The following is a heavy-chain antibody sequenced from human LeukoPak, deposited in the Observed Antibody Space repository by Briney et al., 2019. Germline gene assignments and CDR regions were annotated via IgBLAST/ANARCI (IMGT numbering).Heavy chain of an antibody. CDR2: ISGSGGST. D-gene: IGHD1-26*01. Sequence: GGSLRLSCAASGFTFSDYYMSWVRQAPGKGLEWVSAISGSGGSTYYADSVKGRFTISRDNSKNTLYLQMNSLRAEDTAVYYCAKVLGATLSYFDYWGQGTLVTVSS. V-gene: IGHV3-23*01. CDR3: AKVLGATLSYFDY. CDR1: GFTFSDYY. J-gene: IGHJ4*02.